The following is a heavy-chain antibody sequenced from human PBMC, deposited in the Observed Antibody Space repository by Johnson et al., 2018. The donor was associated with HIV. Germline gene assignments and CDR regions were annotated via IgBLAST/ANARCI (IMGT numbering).Heavy chain of an antibody. Sequence: QVQLVESGGGVVRPGESLRLSCAASGFTFSGYAMHWVRQAPGKGLEWVAVIYYDGTNKNYADSVKGRFNISRDNSKNTLFLQMNRLRAEDTAVYYCARVKQQVVRVGSDAFDIWGQGTMVTVSS. CDR1: GFTFSGYA. D-gene: IGHD6-13*01. J-gene: IGHJ3*02. CDR2: IYYDGTNK. V-gene: IGHV3-30*03. CDR3: ARVKQQVVRVGSDAFDI.